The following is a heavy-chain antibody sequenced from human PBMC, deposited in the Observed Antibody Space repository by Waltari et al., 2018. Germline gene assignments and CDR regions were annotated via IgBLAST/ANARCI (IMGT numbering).Heavy chain of an antibody. CDR3: AAVQEMAPDY. Sequence: EVQLVESGGGLVQPGGSLRLSRSASGFTFSSHWMHWVRHAPGKGVGRVSRISPDGGDRIYADSVKGRFTISRDNARNTLFLQMSSLRIEDTAIYHCAAVQEMAPDYWGQGTLVTVSS. D-gene: IGHD5-12*01. CDR1: GFTFSSHW. CDR2: ISPDGGDR. J-gene: IGHJ4*02. V-gene: IGHV3-74*01.